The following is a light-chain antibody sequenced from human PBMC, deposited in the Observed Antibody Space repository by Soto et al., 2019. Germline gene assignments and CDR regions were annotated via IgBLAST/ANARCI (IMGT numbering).Light chain of an antibody. CDR1: SGHSSYA. CDR3: QTWGTGIRV. Sequence: QSVLTQSPSASASLGASVKLTRTLSSGHSSYAIAWHQQQPEKGPRYLMKLNSDGSHSKGDGIPDRFSGSSSGAERYLTISSLQSEDEADYYCQTWGTGIRVFGTGTKLTVL. V-gene: IGLV4-69*01. CDR2: LNSDGSH. J-gene: IGLJ1*01.